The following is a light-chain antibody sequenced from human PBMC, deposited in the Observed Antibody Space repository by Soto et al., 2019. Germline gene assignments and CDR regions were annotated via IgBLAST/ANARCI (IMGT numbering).Light chain of an antibody. CDR3: QQFNSYPIT. J-gene: IGKJ5*01. V-gene: IGKV1-13*02. CDR1: QDIRGA. Sequence: AIQVTQSPSSLSASVGDRVTITCRASQDIRGALAWYQQKPGKAPKLLIYDVSTLENEVPSRFSGSSSGTQFTLTISSLQPGDFGTYYCQQFNSYPITFGHGTRLEIK. CDR2: DVS.